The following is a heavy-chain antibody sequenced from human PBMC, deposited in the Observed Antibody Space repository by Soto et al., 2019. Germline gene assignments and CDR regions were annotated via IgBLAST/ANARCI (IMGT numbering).Heavy chain of an antibody. D-gene: IGHD1-7*01. CDR3: ARQESVTGTFRSRWYGP. CDR2: IYYTGST. Sequence: QLQLQESGPGLVKPSETLSLTCAVSGGSISVGAYYWGWIRQPPGKGLEWIGTIYYTGSTYYNPSLKSRVTISVDTSKNHFSLKLSSVTAADTAVYYCARQESVTGTFRSRWYGPWGQGTLVTVSS. CDR1: GGSISVGAYY. V-gene: IGHV4-39*01. J-gene: IGHJ5*02.